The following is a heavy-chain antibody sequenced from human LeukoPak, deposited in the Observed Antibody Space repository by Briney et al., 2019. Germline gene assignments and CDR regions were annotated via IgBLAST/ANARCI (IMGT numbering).Heavy chain of an antibody. J-gene: IGHJ4*02. Sequence: GGSLRLSCAASGFTLSSYWMSWVRQAPGKGLEWVASIKHGGTETYFVDSVKGRFTISRDAAKNSLYLQMNSLRVEDTAVYFCARDSRGFSYGPNTDYWGQGTLVTVSS. V-gene: IGHV3-7*01. CDR3: ARDSRGFSYGPNTDY. CDR1: GFTLSSYW. D-gene: IGHD5-18*01. CDR2: IKHGGTET.